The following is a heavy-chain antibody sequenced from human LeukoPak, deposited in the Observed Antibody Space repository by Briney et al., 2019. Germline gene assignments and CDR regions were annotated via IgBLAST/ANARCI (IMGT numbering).Heavy chain of an antibody. Sequence: GASVKVSCKASGYTFTGYYMHWVRQAPGQGLEWMGRINPNSGGTSYAQKFQGRVTMTRDTSISTAYMELRSLRSDDTAVYYCARASLPKGSDDWGQGTLVTVSS. V-gene: IGHV1-2*06. CDR1: GYTFTGYY. J-gene: IGHJ4*02. CDR3: ARASLPKGSDD. CDR2: INPNSGGT. D-gene: IGHD3-10*01.